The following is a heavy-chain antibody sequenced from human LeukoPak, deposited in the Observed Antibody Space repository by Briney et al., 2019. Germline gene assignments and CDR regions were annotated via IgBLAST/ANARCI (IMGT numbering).Heavy chain of an antibody. V-gene: IGHV3-11*04. Sequence: PGGSLRLSCAASGLTFSDYYMSWIRQAPGKGLERVSYISSSGSTIYYADSVKGRFTISRDNAKNSLYLQMNSLRAEDTAVYYCASRHTHEIDCGGDCYFFYYYYMDVWGKGTTVTVSS. CDR1: GLTFSDYY. J-gene: IGHJ6*03. D-gene: IGHD2-21*01. CDR2: ISSSGSTI. CDR3: ASRHTHEIDCGGDCYFFYYYYMDV.